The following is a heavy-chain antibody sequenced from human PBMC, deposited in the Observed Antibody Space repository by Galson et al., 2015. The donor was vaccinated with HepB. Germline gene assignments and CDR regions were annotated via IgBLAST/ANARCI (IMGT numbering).Heavy chain of an antibody. CDR3: ARVAQLLYGLPHGMDV. CDR2: INAGNGNT. D-gene: IGHD2-2*02. J-gene: IGHJ6*02. Sequence: SVKVSCKASGYTFTSYAMHWVRQAPGQRLEWMGWINAGNGNTKYSQKFQGRVTITRDTSASTAYMELSSLRSEDTAVYYCARVAQLLYGLPHGMDVWGQGTTVTVSS. V-gene: IGHV1-3*01. CDR1: GYTFTSYA.